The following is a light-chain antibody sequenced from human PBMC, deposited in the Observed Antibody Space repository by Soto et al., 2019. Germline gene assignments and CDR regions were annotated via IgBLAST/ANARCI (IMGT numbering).Light chain of an antibody. CDR2: GAS. V-gene: IGKV3D-15*01. CDR1: QGISSW. Sequence: MTQSPCSLSASVVDRVTITCLASQGISSWLAWYQQKPGQGPRLLIYGASSRATGIPDRISGRGSGTDFTLTISRLQPEDFAVYYCQQYHNWPITCGQGTRREI. CDR3: QQYHNWPIT. J-gene: IGKJ5*01.